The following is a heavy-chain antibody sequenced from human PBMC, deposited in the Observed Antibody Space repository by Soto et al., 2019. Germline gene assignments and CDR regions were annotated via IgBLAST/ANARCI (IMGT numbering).Heavy chain of an antibody. CDR3: ARGLLLWLGVGVPVSEC. Sequence: SETRCLTCAVYGGSFSGYYWSWIRQHPGKGLEWIGEINHSGSTNYSPSLKSRVTISVDTSKNQFSLRLSAVTAADTAVYYCARGLLLWLGVGVPVSECWGKGNMVNVSS. D-gene: IGHD3-10*01. CDR1: GGSFSGYY. CDR2: INHSGST. V-gene: IGHV4-34*01. J-gene: IGHJ4*02.